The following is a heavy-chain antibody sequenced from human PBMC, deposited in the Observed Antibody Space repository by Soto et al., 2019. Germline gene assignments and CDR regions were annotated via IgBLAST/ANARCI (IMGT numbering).Heavy chain of an antibody. Sequence: GGSLRLSCAASGFTFSSYAVHWVRQAPGKGLEWVAVISYDGSNKYYADSVKGRFTISRDNSKNTLYLQMNSLRAEDTAVYYCARDLVTMIVVVITGAFDIWGQGTMVTVSS. CDR2: ISYDGSNK. J-gene: IGHJ3*02. D-gene: IGHD3-22*01. CDR1: GFTFSSYA. CDR3: ARDLVTMIVVVITGAFDI. V-gene: IGHV3-30-3*01.